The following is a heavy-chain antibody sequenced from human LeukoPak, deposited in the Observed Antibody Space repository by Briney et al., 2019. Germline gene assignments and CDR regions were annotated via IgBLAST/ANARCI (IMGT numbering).Heavy chain of an antibody. CDR1: GGTFSSYA. CDR2: MNPNRGNT. V-gene: IGHV1-8*02. D-gene: IGHD1-26*01. Sequence: ASVKVSCKASGGTFSSYAINWVRQAPGQGLEWMGWMNPNRGNTGYAQKFQGRVTITRNTSISTAYMELSSLRSEDTAVYYCARTYGESSDDALDIWGQGTMVTVSS. CDR3: ARTYGESSDDALDI. J-gene: IGHJ3*02.